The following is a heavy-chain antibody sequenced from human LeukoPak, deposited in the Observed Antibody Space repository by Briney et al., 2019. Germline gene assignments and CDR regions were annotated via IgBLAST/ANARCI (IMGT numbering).Heavy chain of an antibody. D-gene: IGHD1-1*01. J-gene: IGHJ4*02. CDR1: GGSVRRETYY. V-gene: IGHV4-61*01. CDR3: ATRPSGSDRFLPYFDY. CDR2: IYYSGRT. Sequence: SETLSLTCTVPGGSVRRETYYWSWIRQPPGKGLEWIGYIYYSGRTNYNPSLKSRVTISLDTSKNQVSLKLSSVTAADTAVYYCATRPSGSDRFLPYFDYWGQGILVTVSS.